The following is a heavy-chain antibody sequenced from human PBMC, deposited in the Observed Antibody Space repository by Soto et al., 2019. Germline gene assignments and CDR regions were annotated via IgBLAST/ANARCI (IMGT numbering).Heavy chain of an antibody. Sequence: GASVKVSSKASGYTPSDYHMHWVRQAPGQGLEWMGWINPNRGGTKYSEKIQGRVTMTKDTSISAEYMELSRLRSDDTAVYYCARDETTPFGSGIYYYYGMDVWG. CDR1: GYTPSDYH. D-gene: IGHD3-10*01. V-gene: IGHV1-2*02. CDR2: INPNRGGT. J-gene: IGHJ6*02. CDR3: ARDETTPFGSGIYYYYGMDV.